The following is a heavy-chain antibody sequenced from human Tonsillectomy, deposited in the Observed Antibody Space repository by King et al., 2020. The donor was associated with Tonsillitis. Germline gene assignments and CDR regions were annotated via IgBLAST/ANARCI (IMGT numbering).Heavy chain of an antibody. CDR2: IKHDGSDT. V-gene: IGHV3-7*01. J-gene: IGHJ4*02. Sequence: VQLVESGGGLVQPGGSLRLSCAASDLTFSTYWMSWIRQAPGKGLEWVANIKHDGSDTTYVDSVKGRFTVSRDNAMNSLYLEMNRLRAEDTALYYCARNPAWGALDSWGQGALVTVSS. CDR1: DLTFSTYW. D-gene: IGHD7-27*01. CDR3: ARNPAWGALDS.